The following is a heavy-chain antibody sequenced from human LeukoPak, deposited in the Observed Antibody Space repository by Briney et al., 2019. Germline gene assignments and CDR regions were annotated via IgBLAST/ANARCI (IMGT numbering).Heavy chain of an antibody. CDR3: ARQRGGITMVPMDV. J-gene: IGHJ6*02. CDR1: GGSISSSSYY. D-gene: IGHD3-10*01. Sequence: PSETLSLTCTVSGGSISSSSYYWGWIRQPPGKGLEWIGSIYYSGSTYYNPSLKSRVTISVDTSKNQFSLKLSSVTAADTAVYYCARQRGGITMVPMDVWGQGTTVTVSS. CDR2: IYYSGST. V-gene: IGHV4-39*07.